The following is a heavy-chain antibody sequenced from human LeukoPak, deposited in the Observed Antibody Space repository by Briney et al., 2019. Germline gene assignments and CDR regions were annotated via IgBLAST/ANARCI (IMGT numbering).Heavy chain of an antibody. Sequence: SETLSLTCAVYGGSFSGYYWSWIRQPLGKGLEWIGEINHSGSTNYNPSLKSRVTISVDTSKNQFSLKLSSVTAADTAVYYCARRKRGTYFVLDYWGQGTLVTVSS. J-gene: IGHJ4*02. CDR2: INHSGST. V-gene: IGHV4-34*01. CDR1: GGSFSGYY. CDR3: ARRKRGTYFVLDY. D-gene: IGHD1/OR15-1a*01.